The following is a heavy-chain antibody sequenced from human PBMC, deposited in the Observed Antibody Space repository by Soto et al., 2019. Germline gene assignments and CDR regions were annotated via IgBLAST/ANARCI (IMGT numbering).Heavy chain of an antibody. V-gene: IGHV4-39*01. J-gene: IGHJ5*02. CDR2: IYYSGST. CDR1: GGSISSSTYY. D-gene: IGHD3-22*01. CDR3: ARSNSGYYKWFDP. Sequence: HLQLQESGPGLVKPSETLSLTCTVSGGSISSSTYYWGWLRPPPGKGLEWIANIYYSGSTYYNPSLKSRVTISVDTSKNQFSLKLNSVTAADTAVYYCARSNSGYYKWFDPWGQGTLVTVSS.